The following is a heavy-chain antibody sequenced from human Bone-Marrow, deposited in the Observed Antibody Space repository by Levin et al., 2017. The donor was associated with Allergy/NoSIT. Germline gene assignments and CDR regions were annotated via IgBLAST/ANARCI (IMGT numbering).Heavy chain of an antibody. CDR1: GFTFSGSA. CDR3: ATNYYDSTGRPGDY. D-gene: IGHD3-22*01. V-gene: IGHV3-73*01. J-gene: IGHJ4*02. CDR2: LRSKANSYAT. Sequence: QPGGSLRLSCAASGFTFSGSAVHWVRQASGKGLEWVGRLRSKANSYATAYAASVKGRFLLSRDDSKNTAYLQMNSLKVEDTAVYYCATNYYDSTGRPGDYWGQGTLVTVSS.